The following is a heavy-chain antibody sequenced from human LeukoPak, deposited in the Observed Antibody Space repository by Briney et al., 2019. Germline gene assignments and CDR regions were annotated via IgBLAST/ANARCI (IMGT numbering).Heavy chain of an antibody. D-gene: IGHD6-19*01. Sequence: SETLSLTCTVSGVSISSYYWSWIRQPPGKGLEWIGYIYYSGSTNYNPSLKSRVTISVDTSKNQFSLKLSSVTAADTAVYYCARGGGVAGTPYSPYDYWGQGPLVTVSS. CDR3: ARGGGVAGTPYSPYDY. J-gene: IGHJ4*02. CDR2: IYYSGST. CDR1: GVSISSYY. V-gene: IGHV4-59*01.